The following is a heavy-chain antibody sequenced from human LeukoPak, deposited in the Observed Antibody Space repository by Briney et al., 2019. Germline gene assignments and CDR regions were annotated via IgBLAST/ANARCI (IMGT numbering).Heavy chain of an antibody. CDR2: MNPNSGNT. Sequence: ASVKVSCKASGYTFTSYDINWVRQATGQGLEWMGWMNPNSGNTGYAQKFQGRVTMTRNTSISTAYMELSSPRSDDTAVYYCARAHHSSNWDLFDYWGQGTLVTVSS. CDR1: GYTFTSYD. CDR3: ARAHHSSNWDLFDY. J-gene: IGHJ4*02. V-gene: IGHV1-8*01. D-gene: IGHD6-13*01.